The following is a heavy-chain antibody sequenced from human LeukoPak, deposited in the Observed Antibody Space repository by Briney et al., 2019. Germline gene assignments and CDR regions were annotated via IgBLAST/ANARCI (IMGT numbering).Heavy chain of an antibody. V-gene: IGHV3-20*04. CDR1: GFTFNDYD. Sequence: GGSLRLSCTASGFTFNDYDMTWVRQAPGKGLEWVSDINWNGDTTHYADSVKGRFTISRDNAKNSLYLQMNSLRAEDTAVYYCARGEDYYGSGSYYTTFDYWGQGTLVTVSS. J-gene: IGHJ4*02. CDR3: ARGEDYYGSGSYYTTFDY. CDR2: INWNGDTT. D-gene: IGHD3-10*01.